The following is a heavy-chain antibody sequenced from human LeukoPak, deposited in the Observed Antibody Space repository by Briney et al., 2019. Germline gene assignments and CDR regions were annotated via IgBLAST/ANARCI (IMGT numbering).Heavy chain of an antibody. CDR2: ITSSGNNI. CDR3: AKDRDDSSGYYPAGEDS. Sequence: PGGSLRLSCAASGFIFNSYAMHWVRQAPGRGLEYVSAITSSGNNIFYADSVKGRFTISRDNSKNTLYLQMNSLRAEDTAVYYCAKDRDDSSGYYPAGEDSWGQGILVTVSS. J-gene: IGHJ4*02. V-gene: IGHV3-64*02. CDR1: GFIFNSYA. D-gene: IGHD3-22*01.